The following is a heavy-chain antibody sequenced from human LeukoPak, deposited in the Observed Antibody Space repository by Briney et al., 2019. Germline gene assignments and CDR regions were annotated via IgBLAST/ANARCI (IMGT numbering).Heavy chain of an antibody. CDR1: GFTFSSYW. J-gene: IGHJ4*02. CDR2: IKEDGSEK. CDR3: AREGDYYCSGGSCYDY. V-gene: IGHV3-7*01. D-gene: IGHD2-15*01. Sequence: QPGGSLRLSCAASGFTFSSYWMSWVRQAPGKGLEWVANIKEDGSEKYYVDSVKGRFTISRDNAKNSVCLQMNSLRAEDTAVYYCAREGDYYCSGGSCYDYWGQGTLVTVSS.